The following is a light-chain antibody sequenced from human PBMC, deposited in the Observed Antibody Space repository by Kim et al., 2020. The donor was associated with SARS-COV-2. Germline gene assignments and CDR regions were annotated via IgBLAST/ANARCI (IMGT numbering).Light chain of an antibody. Sequence: LSREERAILSCRASQSVSVNYLAWFQQKPGQAPRLLIYGASSRATGIPDRFSGSGSGTDFTLTISRLEPEDFAVYYCQQYGASPRTFGQGTKLEI. V-gene: IGKV3-20*01. J-gene: IGKJ2*01. CDR3: QQYGASPRT. CDR2: GAS. CDR1: QSVSVNY.